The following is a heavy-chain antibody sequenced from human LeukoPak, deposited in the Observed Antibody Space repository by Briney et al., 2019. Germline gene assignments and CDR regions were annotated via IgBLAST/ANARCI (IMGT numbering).Heavy chain of an antibody. CDR3: ARRATLVRGVISYYFDY. CDR2: IYPGDSDT. V-gene: IGHV5-51*01. Sequence: GESLKISCKGSGYIFTTYWIGWVRQMPGKGLEWMGIIYPGDSDTRYSPSFQGQVTISADKSISTAYLQWSSLKPSDTAMYYCARRATLVRGVISYYFDYWGQGSLVTVSS. D-gene: IGHD3-10*01. J-gene: IGHJ4*02. CDR1: GYIFTTYW.